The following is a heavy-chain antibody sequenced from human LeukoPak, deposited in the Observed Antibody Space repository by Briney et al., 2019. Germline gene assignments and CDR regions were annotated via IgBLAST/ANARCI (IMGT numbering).Heavy chain of an antibody. Sequence: GESLKIPCKGSGYSFTSYWIGWVCQMPGKGLEWMGIIYPGDSDTRYSPSFQGQVTISADKSISTAYLQWSSLKASDTAMYYCARQGGYCSSTSRYTMDYWGQGTLVTVSS. CDR2: IYPGDSDT. V-gene: IGHV5-51*01. J-gene: IGHJ4*02. D-gene: IGHD2-2*02. CDR3: ARQGGYCSSTSRYTMDY. CDR1: GYSFTSYW.